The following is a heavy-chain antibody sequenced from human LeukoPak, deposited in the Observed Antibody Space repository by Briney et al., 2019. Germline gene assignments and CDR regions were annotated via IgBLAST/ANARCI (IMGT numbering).Heavy chain of an antibody. CDR2: ISWNSGSI. D-gene: IGHD6-13*01. CDR1: GFTFDDYA. CDR3: AKGDSSSLYWYFDL. Sequence: GGSLRLSCAASGFTFDDYAMHWVRQAPGKGLEWVSGISWNSGSIGYADSVKGRFTISRDNAKNSLYLQMNSLRAEDMALYYCAKGDSSSLYWYFDLWGRGTLITVSS. V-gene: IGHV3-9*03. J-gene: IGHJ2*01.